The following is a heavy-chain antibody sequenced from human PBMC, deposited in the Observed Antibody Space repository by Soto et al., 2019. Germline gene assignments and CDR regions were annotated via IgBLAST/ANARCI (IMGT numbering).Heavy chain of an antibody. Sequence: TLSLTCTVSGGCIRSGGYYWSWILHHPGKGLEWIEYSYYGVRTCYNPSLKSRATISGDTSKNQFSVKLSSVTAADTAVYYCARGGYYYENSGQNADGYWGHRGLVTLSS. J-gene: IGHJ4*01. CDR2: SYYGVRT. D-gene: IGHD3-22*01. V-gene: IGHV4-31*03. CDR1: GGCIRSGGYY. CDR3: ARGGYYYENSGQNADGY.